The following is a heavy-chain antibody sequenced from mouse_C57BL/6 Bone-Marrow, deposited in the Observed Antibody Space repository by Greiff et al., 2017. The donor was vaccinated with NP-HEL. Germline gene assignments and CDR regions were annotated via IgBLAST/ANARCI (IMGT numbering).Heavy chain of an antibody. V-gene: IGHV1-82*01. CDR2: IYPGDGDT. D-gene: IGHD2-1*01. CDR3: AIYGNSSWFAY. Sequence: VQLQQSGPELVKPGASVKISCKASGYAFSSSWMNWVKQRPGKGLEWIGRIYPGDGDTNYNGKFKGKATLTADKSSSTAYMQLSILTSEDSAVYFCAIYGNSSWFAYWGQGTLVTGSA. J-gene: IGHJ3*01. CDR1: GYAFSSSW.